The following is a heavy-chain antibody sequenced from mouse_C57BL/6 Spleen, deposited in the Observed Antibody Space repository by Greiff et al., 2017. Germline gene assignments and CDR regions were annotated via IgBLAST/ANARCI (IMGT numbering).Heavy chain of an antibody. CDR1: GYTFTSYW. CDR3: ARRGDHLYYAMDY. Sequence: QVQLQQPGAELVRPGTSVKLSCKASGYTFTSYWMHWVKQRPGQGLEWIGVIDPSDSYTNYNQKFKGKATLTVDTSSSTAYMQLSSLTSEDSAVYYCARRGDHLYYAMDYWGQGTSVTVSS. CDR2: IDPSDSYT. J-gene: IGHJ4*01. V-gene: IGHV1-59*01.